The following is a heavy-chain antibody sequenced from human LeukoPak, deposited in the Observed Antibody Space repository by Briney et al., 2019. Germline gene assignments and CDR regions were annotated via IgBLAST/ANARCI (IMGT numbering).Heavy chain of an antibody. CDR1: GYTFTSYD. CDR3: ARGQKVLLWFGELVANWFDP. V-gene: IGHV1-8*01. CDR2: MNPNSGNT. D-gene: IGHD3-10*01. Sequence: GASVKVSCKASGYTFTSYDINWVRQATGQGLEWMGWMNPNSGNTGYARKFQGRVTMTRNTSISTAYMELSSLRSEDTAVYYCARGQKVLLWFGELVANWFDPWGQGTLVTVSS. J-gene: IGHJ5*02.